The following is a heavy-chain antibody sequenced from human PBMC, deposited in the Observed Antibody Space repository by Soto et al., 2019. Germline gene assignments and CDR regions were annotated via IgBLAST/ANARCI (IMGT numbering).Heavy chain of an antibody. V-gene: IGHV1-69*01. D-gene: IGHD3-10*01. J-gene: IGHJ5*02. CDR3: ARDRGTMVRGDIWFCP. CDR1: GGTFSSYA. CDR2: IIPIFGTA. Sequence: QVQLVQSGAEVQKPGSSVKVSCKASGGTFSSYAISWVRQAPGQGLEWMGGIIPIFGTANYAQKFQGRVTTTADESTSTAYMVLSSLRSEDTAVYYCARDRGTMVRGDIWFCPWGQGTLLTASS.